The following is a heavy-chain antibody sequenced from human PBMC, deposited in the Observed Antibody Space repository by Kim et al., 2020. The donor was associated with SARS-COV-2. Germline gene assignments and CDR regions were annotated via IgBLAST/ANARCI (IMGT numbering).Heavy chain of an antibody. CDR2: ISYDGSNK. V-gene: IGHV3-30*18. J-gene: IGHJ3*02. CDR1: GFTFSSYG. Sequence: GGSLRLSCAASGFTFSSYGMHWVRQAPGKGLEWVAVISYDGSNKYYADSVKGRFTISRDNSKNTLYLQMNSLRAEDTAVYYCAKGVVVVVAATRMPHDAFDIWGQGTMVTVSS. CDR3: AKGVVVVVAATRMPHDAFDI. D-gene: IGHD2-15*01.